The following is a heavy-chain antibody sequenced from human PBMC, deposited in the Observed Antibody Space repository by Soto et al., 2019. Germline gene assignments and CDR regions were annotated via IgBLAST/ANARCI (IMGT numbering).Heavy chain of an antibody. J-gene: IGHJ4*02. Sequence: DVQLVESGGGLVQPGRSLRLSCAASGLTFDDYAMHWVRQAPGKGLEWVSGISGNGGKVGYADSVKGRFTISRINTKNSLYLQMHSVRVEDTAFYYCATQGYWGQGTLVTVSS. CDR2: ISGNGGKV. CDR3: ATQGY. V-gene: IGHV3-9*01. CDR1: GLTFDDYA.